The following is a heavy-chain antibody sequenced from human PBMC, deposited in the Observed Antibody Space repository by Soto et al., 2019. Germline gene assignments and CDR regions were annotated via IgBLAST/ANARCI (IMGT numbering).Heavy chain of an antibody. Sequence: EVHLVESGGGLVKPGGSLRVSCAASGFTFSSYSMNWVRQAPGKGLEWVSSLTSTSSSIFYADSVKGRFTISRDNAKNSLYLQMNSLRAEDTAIYYCWRGASSSSWTPDYLGQGTLVTVSS. J-gene: IGHJ4*02. V-gene: IGHV3-21*01. CDR1: GFTFSSYS. D-gene: IGHD6-13*01. CDR2: LTSTSSSI. CDR3: WRGASSSSWTPDY.